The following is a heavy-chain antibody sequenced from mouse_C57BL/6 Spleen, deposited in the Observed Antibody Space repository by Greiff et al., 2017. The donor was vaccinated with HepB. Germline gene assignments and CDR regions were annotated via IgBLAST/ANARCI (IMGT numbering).Heavy chain of an antibody. D-gene: IGHD1-1*01. CDR2: INHNYGTT. J-gene: IGHJ4*01. Sequence: EVKLMESGPELVKPGASVKISCKASGYSFTDYNMNWVKQSNGKSLEWIGVINHNYGTTSYNQKLKGKAKLTVDQSSSKAYMQLKSLTSEDSAVYYCARPCGSSRDAMDYWGQGTSVTVSS. CDR1: GYSFTDYN. CDR3: ARPCGSSRDAMDY. V-gene: IGHV1-39*01.